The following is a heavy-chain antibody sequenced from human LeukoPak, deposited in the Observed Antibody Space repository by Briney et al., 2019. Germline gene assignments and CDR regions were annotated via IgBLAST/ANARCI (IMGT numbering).Heavy chain of an antibody. CDR2: IQHDGSIK. CDR3: ARDSCSSVTCYDY. D-gene: IGHD2-2*01. CDR1: GFTFSNYG. V-gene: IGHV3-33*01. J-gene: IGHJ4*02. Sequence: GGSLRLSCAASGFTFSNYGMHWVRLAPGKGPEWVAAIQHDGSIKYYADSVKGRFTISRDDSKNTLYLQMNSLRAEDATVYYCARDSCSSVTCYDYWGQGTLVTVSS.